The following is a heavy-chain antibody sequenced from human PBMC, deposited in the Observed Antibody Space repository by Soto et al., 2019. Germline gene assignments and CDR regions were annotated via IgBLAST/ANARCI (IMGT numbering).Heavy chain of an antibody. CDR3: ARVGDYRNKVTPGYYYDGMYV. CDR2: MIPIFGTA. V-gene: IGHV1-69*12. J-gene: IGHJ6*02. Sequence: QVQLVQSGAEVKKPGSSVKVSCKASGGTFSSYAISWVRQAHGQGLEWMGVMIPIFGTANYAQKLQGRVTITAAESTSTAYMGLSSLSSEATAVYYCARVGDYRNKVTPGYYYDGMYVWGQGTTVTVSS. CDR1: GGTFSSYA. D-gene: IGHD4-4*01.